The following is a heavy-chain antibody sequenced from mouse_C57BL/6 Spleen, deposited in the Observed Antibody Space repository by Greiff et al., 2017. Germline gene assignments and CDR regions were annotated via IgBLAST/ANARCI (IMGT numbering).Heavy chain of an antibody. CDR3: ARDDGYFRYFDY. V-gene: IGHV5-4*01. CDR1: GFTFSSYA. CDR2: ISDGGSYT. D-gene: IGHD2-3*01. Sequence: EVQVVESGGGLVKPGGSLKLSCAASGFTFSSYAMSWVRQTPEKRLEWVATISDGGSYTYYPDNVKGRFTISRDKAKINLYLQMSHLKSDGTAMYYCARDDGYFRYFDYWGQGTTLTVSS. J-gene: IGHJ2*01.